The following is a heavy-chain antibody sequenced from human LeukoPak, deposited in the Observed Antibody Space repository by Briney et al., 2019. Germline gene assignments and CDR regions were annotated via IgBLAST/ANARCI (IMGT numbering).Heavy chain of an antibody. CDR3: AGALRGYSYRPTDY. D-gene: IGHD5-18*01. Sequence: PSETLSLTCTVSGGSVSSYYWSWIRQPPGKGLEWIGYIYYSGSTNYNPSLKSRVTMSVDTSKNQFSLKLSSVTAADTAVYYCAGALRGYSYRPTDYWGQGTLVTVSS. V-gene: IGHV4-59*02. CDR2: IYYSGST. CDR1: GGSVSSYY. J-gene: IGHJ4*02.